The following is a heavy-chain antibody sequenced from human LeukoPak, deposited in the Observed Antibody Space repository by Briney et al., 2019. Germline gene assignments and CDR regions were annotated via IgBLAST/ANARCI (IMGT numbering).Heavy chain of an antibody. Sequence: GGSLRLSCAASGFTFSSYAMSWVRQAPGKGLEWVSAISGSGGSTYYADSVKGRFTISRDNSKNTLYLQMNSLRAEDTAVYYCAKDPGYYHYYYMDVWGKGTTVTVSS. J-gene: IGHJ6*03. D-gene: IGHD3-10*01. CDR1: GFTFSSYA. CDR3: AKDPGYYHYYYMDV. CDR2: ISGSGGST. V-gene: IGHV3-23*01.